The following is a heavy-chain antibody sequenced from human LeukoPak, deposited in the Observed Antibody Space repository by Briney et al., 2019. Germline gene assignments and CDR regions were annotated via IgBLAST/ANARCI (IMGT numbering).Heavy chain of an antibody. Sequence: PSETLSLTCAVSGYSISSGYYWGWIRQPPGKGLEWIGSIYHSGSTYYNPSLKSRVTISVDTSKNQFSLKLSSVTAADTAVYYCARQRPSIAARRGGLDYWGQGTLATVSS. CDR3: ARQRPSIAARRGGLDY. D-gene: IGHD6-6*01. V-gene: IGHV4-38-2*01. CDR2: IYHSGST. CDR1: GYSISSGYY. J-gene: IGHJ4*02.